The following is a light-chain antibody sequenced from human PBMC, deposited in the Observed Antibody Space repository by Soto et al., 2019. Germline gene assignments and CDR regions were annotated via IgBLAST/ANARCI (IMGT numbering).Light chain of an antibody. CDR1: SSNIGNNY. J-gene: IGLJ3*02. CDR2: DNN. Sequence: QSALTQPPSVSAAPGQKVTISCSGSSSNIGNNYVSWYQQLPGTAPKLLIYDNNKRPSGIPDRFSGSKSGTSATLGITGLQTGDEADYYCGTWDSSLSDWVFGGGTQLTVL. V-gene: IGLV1-51*01. CDR3: GTWDSSLSDWV.